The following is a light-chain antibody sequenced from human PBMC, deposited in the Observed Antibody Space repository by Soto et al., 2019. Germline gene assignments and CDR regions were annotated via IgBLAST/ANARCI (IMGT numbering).Light chain of an antibody. CDR3: QQYGSSFSFT. CDR1: QSVSSSY. J-gene: IGKJ3*01. CDR2: DAS. Sequence: EIVLTQSPGTLSLSPGERATLSCRASQSVSSSYLGWYQQKPGQAPRLLIYDASSRATGIPDRFSGSGSGTDFTLTISRLEPEDFAVYYCQQYGSSFSFTFGPGTKVDIK. V-gene: IGKV3-20*01.